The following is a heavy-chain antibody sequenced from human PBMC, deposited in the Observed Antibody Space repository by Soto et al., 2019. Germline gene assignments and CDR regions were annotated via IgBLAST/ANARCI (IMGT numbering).Heavy chain of an antibody. CDR2: ISWNGGGI. V-gene: IGHV3-9*01. Sequence: LRLSCATSGFNFDDYAMHWVRQAPGKGLEWVSSISWNGGGIAYADSVKVRVTISRDNAKNALCLQNNTQRSEDTALHDCAKGSLSGWADDGFYIWGQGTSVTVS. CDR3: AKGSLSGWADDGFYI. J-gene: IGHJ3*02. CDR1: GFNFDDYA. D-gene: IGHD6-19*01.